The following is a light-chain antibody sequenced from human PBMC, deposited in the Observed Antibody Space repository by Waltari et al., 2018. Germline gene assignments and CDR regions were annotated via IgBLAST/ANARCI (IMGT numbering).Light chain of an antibody. V-gene: IGLV3-27*01. CDR3: YSAADNNQWV. Sequence: SYELTQPPSVSVSPGQTARITCSGDALAKKYGRWFQQKPGQAPVLVIYKDNERPSGIPERFSWSSSGSTVTLTISGAQVEDEADYYCYSAADNNQWVFGGGTKLTVL. CDR2: KDN. J-gene: IGLJ3*02. CDR1: ALAKKY.